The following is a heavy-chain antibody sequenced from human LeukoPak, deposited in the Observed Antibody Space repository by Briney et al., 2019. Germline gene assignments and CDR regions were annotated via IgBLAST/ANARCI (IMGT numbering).Heavy chain of an antibody. CDR1: GGSISSYY. J-gene: IGHJ3*02. D-gene: IGHD2-15*01. CDR3: ARDRAYCSGGSCYDDAFDI. V-gene: IGHV4-59*01. CDR2: IYYSGST. Sequence: PSETLSLTCTVSGGSISSYYWSWIRQPPGKGLEWLWYIYYSGSTNYNPSLKSRVTISVDTSKNQFSLKLSSVTAADTAVYYWARDRAYCSGGSCYDDAFDIWGQGTMVTVSS.